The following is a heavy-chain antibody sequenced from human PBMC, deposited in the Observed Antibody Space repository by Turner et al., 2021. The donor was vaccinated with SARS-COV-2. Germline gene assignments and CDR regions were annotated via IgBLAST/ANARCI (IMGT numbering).Heavy chain of an antibody. J-gene: IGHJ6*02. V-gene: IGHV1-18*01. CDR1: GYTFTSYG. Sequence: QVQLVQSGAEVKKPGASLKVSCKASGYTFTSYGISWVRQAPGQGLEWMGWISAYNGYTNYAQKLKGRVTMTTDTSTSTADMELRSLRSDDTAVYYCARAYGSGSYGHYYGMDVWGQGTTVTVSS. D-gene: IGHD3-10*01. CDR2: ISAYNGYT. CDR3: ARAYGSGSYGHYYGMDV.